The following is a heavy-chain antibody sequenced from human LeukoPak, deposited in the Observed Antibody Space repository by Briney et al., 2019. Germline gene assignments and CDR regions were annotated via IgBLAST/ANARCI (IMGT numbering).Heavy chain of an antibody. CDR3: APYYYDSSGYYY. CDR2: IYYSGST. J-gene: IGHJ4*02. V-gene: IGHV4-39*01. D-gene: IGHD3-22*01. Sequence: PSETLSLTCTVSGGSLSSSSYYWGWVRQPPGKGLEWVGSIYYSGSTYYNPSLKSRVTISVDTSKNQFSLKLSSVTAADTAVYYCAPYYYDSSGYYYWGQGTLVTVSS. CDR1: GGSLSSSSYY.